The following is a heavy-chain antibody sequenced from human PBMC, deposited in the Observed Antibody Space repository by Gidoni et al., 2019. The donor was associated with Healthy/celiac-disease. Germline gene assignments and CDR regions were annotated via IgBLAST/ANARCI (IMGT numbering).Heavy chain of an antibody. J-gene: IGHJ6*02. CDR1: GFTFLSYA. D-gene: IGHD3-3*01. V-gene: IGHV3-23*01. CDR3: AKDRAYYDFWSGYVMVGMDV. CDR2: MSGRGGST. Sequence: EVQLLESGGGLVQPGGSLRLSLAASGFTFLSYAFRWVRPAPGKGLEWVSAMSGRGGSTYYADSVKGRFTISRDNSKNTLYLKMNSLRAEDTAVYYCAKDRAYYDFWSGYVMVGMDVWGQGTTVTVSS.